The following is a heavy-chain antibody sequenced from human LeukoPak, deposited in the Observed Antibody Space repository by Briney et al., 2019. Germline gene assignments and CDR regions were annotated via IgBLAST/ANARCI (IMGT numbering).Heavy chain of an antibody. CDR1: GFTFSDYY. Sequence: GGSLRLSCSASGFTFSDYYMSWIRQAPGKGLEWVSKISTTSTYTNYADSVKGRFTISRDNAKNSLYLQMNSLRVEDTAVYYCVREDKWYFDLWGRGTLVTVSS. V-gene: IGHV3-11*05. CDR3: VREDKWYFDL. CDR2: ISTTSTYT. J-gene: IGHJ2*01.